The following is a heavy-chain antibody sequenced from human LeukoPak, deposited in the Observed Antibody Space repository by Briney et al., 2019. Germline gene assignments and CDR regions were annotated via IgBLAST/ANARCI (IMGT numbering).Heavy chain of an antibody. CDR3: ARQNSGFIAAAGRFDY. CDR1: GPGSFIGYY. Sequence: SETLSLTCAVSGPGSFIGYYWSWIRQPPGKGLEWIGSIYYSGSTYYNPSLKSQVTISVDTSKNQFSLKLSSVTAADTAVYYCARQNSGFIAAAGRFDYWGQGTLVTVSS. V-gene: IGHV4-39*01. J-gene: IGHJ4*02. CDR2: IYYSGST. D-gene: IGHD6-13*01.